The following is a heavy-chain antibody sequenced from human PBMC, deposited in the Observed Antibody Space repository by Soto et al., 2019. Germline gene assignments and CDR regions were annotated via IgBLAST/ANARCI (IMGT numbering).Heavy chain of an antibody. V-gene: IGHV3-23*01. Sequence: GGSLRLSCAASGFTFSSYAMSWVRQAPGKGLEWVSAISGSGGSTYYADSVKGRFTISRDNSKNTLYLQMNSLGAEDTAVYYCAKDVVSYSYVEGNWGQGTLVTVSS. CDR1: GFTFSSYA. CDR3: AKDVVSYSYVEGN. CDR2: ISGSGGST. J-gene: IGHJ4*02. D-gene: IGHD5-18*01.